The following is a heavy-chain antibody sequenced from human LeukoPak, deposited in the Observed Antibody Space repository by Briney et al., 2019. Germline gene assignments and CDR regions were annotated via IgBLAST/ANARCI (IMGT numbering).Heavy chain of an antibody. Sequence: SETLSLTCAVYGGSFSGYYWSWIRQPPGKGLEWIGEINHSGSTNYNPSLKSRVTISVDTSKNQFSLKLSSVTAADTAVYYCARHGPARSGSYYYYYYYYYRDVWGKGTTVTISS. CDR3: ARHGPARSGSYYYYYYYYYRDV. CDR1: GGSFSGYY. CDR2: INHSGST. V-gene: IGHV4-34*01. J-gene: IGHJ6*03. D-gene: IGHD1-26*01.